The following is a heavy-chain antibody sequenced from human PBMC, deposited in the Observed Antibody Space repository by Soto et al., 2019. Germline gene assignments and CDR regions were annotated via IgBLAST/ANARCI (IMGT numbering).Heavy chain of an antibody. CDR2: INAGNGNT. Sequence: ASVKVSCKASGYTFTSYAMHWVRQAPGQRLEWMRWINAGNGNTKYSQKFQGRVTITRDTSASTAYMELSSLRSEDTAVYYCASSYDMARYYYGMDVWGQGTTVTVSS. V-gene: IGHV1-3*01. D-gene: IGHD3-22*01. CDR3: ASSYDMARYYYGMDV. J-gene: IGHJ6*02. CDR1: GYTFTSYA.